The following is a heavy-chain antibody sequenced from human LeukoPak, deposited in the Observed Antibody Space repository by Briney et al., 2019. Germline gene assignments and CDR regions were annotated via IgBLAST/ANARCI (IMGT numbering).Heavy chain of an antibody. D-gene: IGHD6-13*01. CDR2: TYTSGDT. CDR3: TIGGASGSLAH. J-gene: IGHJ4*02. V-gene: IGHV4-4*07. CDR1: RASISDKY. Sequence: SETLSLTCTVSRASISDKYWSWSRQPAGKALEWIGRTYTSGDTNYNPSLKSRASVSVDTSKNQFYLSLRYVTAADTAVYYCTIGGASGSLAHWGPGTLVTVSS.